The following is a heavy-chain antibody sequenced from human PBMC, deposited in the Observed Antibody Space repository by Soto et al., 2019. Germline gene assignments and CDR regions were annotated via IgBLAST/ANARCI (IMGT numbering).Heavy chain of an antibody. Sequence: GSLRLSCAASGFTFSSYAMHWVRQAPGKGLEWVAVISYDGSNKYYADSVKGRFTISRDNSKNTLYLQMNSLRAEDTAVYYCARDPRYSYGLDAFDIWGQGTMVTVSS. CDR2: ISYDGSNK. V-gene: IGHV3-30-3*01. J-gene: IGHJ3*02. D-gene: IGHD5-18*01. CDR3: ARDPRYSYGLDAFDI. CDR1: GFTFSSYA.